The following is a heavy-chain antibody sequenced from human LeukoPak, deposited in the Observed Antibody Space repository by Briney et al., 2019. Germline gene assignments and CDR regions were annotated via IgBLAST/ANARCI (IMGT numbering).Heavy chain of an antibody. D-gene: IGHD3-22*01. V-gene: IGHV3-30*18. CDR2: ISYDGSNK. Sequence: PGRSLRLSCAASGFTFSSYGMHWVRQAPGKGLEWVAVISYDGSNKYYADSVKGRFTIPRDNSKNTLYLQMNSLRAEDTAVYYCAKGLYDSSGYYWFDAFDIWGQGTMVTVSS. J-gene: IGHJ3*02. CDR1: GFTFSSYG. CDR3: AKGLYDSSGYYWFDAFDI.